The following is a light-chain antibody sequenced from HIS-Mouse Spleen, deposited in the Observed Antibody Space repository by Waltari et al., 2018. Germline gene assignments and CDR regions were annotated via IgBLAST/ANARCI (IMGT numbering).Light chain of an antibody. CDR1: SSDVGSYNL. Sequence: QSALTQPASVSGSPGQSITISCTGTSSDVGSYNLVSWYQQRPGKAPKLMIYEGSKRPSGVSNRFSGSKSGNTASLTSSGLQAEDEADYYCCSYAGSSTFGVFGGGTKLTVL. V-gene: IGLV2-23*03. J-gene: IGLJ3*02. CDR2: EGS. CDR3: CSYAGSSTFGV.